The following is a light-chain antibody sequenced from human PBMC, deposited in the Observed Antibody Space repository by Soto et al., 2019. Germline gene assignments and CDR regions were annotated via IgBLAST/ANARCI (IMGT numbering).Light chain of an antibody. CDR3: QQRSYWPQYT. J-gene: IGKJ2*01. CDR2: DAS. CDR1: QTIGAH. V-gene: IGKV3-11*01. Sequence: VLTQSPATLSLSPGEKATLSCRASQTIGAHLAWYQHKPGQAPRLLIFDASHRASGVPPRFSGSGSGTDFTLTISSLEPEDFAIYYCQQRSYWPQYTFGQGTKLEI.